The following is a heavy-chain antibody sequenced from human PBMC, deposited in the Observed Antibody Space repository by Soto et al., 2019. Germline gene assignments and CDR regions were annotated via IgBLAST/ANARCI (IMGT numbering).Heavy chain of an antibody. J-gene: IGHJ6*03. D-gene: IGHD4-17*01. CDR2: ISGSGGST. CDR1: GFTFSSYA. CDR3: AKPEPDYGDPTYYYYYYYMDV. Sequence: EVQLLESGGGLVQPGGSLRLSCAASGFTFSSYAMSWVRQAPGKGLEWVSAISGSGGSTYYADSVKGRFTISRDNSKNTLYLQMNSLRAEDTAVYYCAKPEPDYGDPTYYYYYYYMDVWGKGTTVTVSS. V-gene: IGHV3-23*01.